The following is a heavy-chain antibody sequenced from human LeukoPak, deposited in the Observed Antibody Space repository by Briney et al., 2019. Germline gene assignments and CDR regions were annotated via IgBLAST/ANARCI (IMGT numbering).Heavy chain of an antibody. Sequence: PSGTLSLTCAVYGGSFSGYYWSWIRQPPGKGLEWIGEINHSGSTNYNPSLKSRVTISVDTSKNQFSLKLSSVTAADTAVYYCARGSSGIQHWGQGTLVTVSS. D-gene: IGHD1-14*01. CDR1: GGSFSGYY. CDR2: INHSGST. V-gene: IGHV4-34*01. J-gene: IGHJ1*01. CDR3: ARGSSGIQH.